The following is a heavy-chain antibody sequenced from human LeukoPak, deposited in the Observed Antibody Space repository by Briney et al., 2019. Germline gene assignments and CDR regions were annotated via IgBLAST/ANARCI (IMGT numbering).Heavy chain of an antibody. CDR1: GFAFSNYW. D-gene: IGHD3-22*01. CDR3: ARKGDHYDRSGYFHYFDH. CDR2: IKEDGSER. V-gene: IGHV3-7*01. J-gene: IGHJ4*02. Sequence: GGSLRLSCAASGFAFSNYWMSWVRQAPGKGLEWVASIKEDGSERYYVDSMRGRFTISRDNAKNSLLLQMNSLRVEDTAVYYCARKGDHYDRSGYFHYFDHWGQGTLLTVSS.